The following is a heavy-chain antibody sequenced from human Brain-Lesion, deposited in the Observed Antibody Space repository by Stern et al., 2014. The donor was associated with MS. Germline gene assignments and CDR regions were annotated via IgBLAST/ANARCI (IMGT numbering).Heavy chain of an antibody. J-gene: IGHJ5*01. CDR3: ARGERWFDS. Sequence: VQLVQSGGGLVQPGGSLRLSCAASGFTFRRYWMHWVRQAPGKGLVWVSRVHNDGRRTSYADSVKGRFTMSRDNAKNTLYLQMNSLRVEDTAIYYCARGERWFDSWGQGTLVTVSS. D-gene: IGHD3-10*01. V-gene: IGHV3-74*02. CDR2: VHNDGRRT. CDR1: GFTFRRYW.